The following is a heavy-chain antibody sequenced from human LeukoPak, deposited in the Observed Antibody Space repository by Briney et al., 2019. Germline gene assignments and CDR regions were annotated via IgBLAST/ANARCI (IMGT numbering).Heavy chain of an antibody. CDR2: IDQDGSEK. D-gene: IGHD1-14*01. J-gene: IGHJ4*02. CDR3: ARGHNRLDY. CDR1: GFTFSNYW. Sequence: PGGSLRLSCAASGFTFSNYWMSWVRQAPGKGLEWVANIDQDGSEKSYADSVKGRFTISRDNAKNSLYLLMNSLRADDTSVYYCARGHNRLDYWGQGTLVTVSS. V-gene: IGHV3-7*01.